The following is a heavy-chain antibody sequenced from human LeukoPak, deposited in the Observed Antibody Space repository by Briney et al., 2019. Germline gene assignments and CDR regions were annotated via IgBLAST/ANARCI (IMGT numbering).Heavy chain of an antibody. V-gene: IGHV3-23*01. D-gene: IGHD1-14*01. CDR3: AKPARTDYADY. Sequence: PGRSLRLSCAASGFTFDDYAMLWVRQAPGKGLEWVAAISGSGGNTYFADSVKGRFTISRDNSKNTLYLQMNSLRAEDTAVYYCAKPARTDYADYWGQGTLVTVSS. J-gene: IGHJ4*02. CDR1: GFTFDDYA. CDR2: ISGSGGNT.